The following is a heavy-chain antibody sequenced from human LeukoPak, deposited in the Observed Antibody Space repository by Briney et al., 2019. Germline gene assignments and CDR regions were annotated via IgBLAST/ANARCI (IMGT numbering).Heavy chain of an antibody. J-gene: IGHJ4*02. Sequence: KPSETLSLTCTVSGGSISSSSYYWGWIRQPPGKGLEWIGSIYYSGSTYYNPSLKSRVTISVDTSKNQFSLKLSSVTAADTAVYYCARKAYTAMAARHHTTLDYWGQGTLVTVSS. CDR1: GGSISSSSYY. CDR2: IYYSGST. D-gene: IGHD5-18*01. CDR3: ARKAYTAMAARHHTTLDY. V-gene: IGHV4-39*01.